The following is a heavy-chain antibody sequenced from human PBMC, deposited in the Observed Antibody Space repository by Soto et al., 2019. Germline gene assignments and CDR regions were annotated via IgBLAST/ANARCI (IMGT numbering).Heavy chain of an antibody. J-gene: IGHJ5*02. CDR1: GCSISDYY. CDR2: ILYTGYT. V-gene: IGHV4-59*01. D-gene: IGHD3-10*01. CDR3: ARERGEWFGDLLPHGWFDH. Sequence: KAXETLSLTCTVSGCSISDYYWSWIRQPPGKGLEWIGYILYTGYTNYNPSLKSRITISIDTSRNQFSLRLSSVTAADTAVYYCARERGEWFGDLLPHGWFDHWSQGTLVTVSS.